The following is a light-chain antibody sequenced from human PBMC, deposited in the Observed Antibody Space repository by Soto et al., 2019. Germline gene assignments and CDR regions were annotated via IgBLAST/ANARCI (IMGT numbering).Light chain of an antibody. CDR1: QSVNSN. J-gene: IGKJ1*01. CDR2: GAS. V-gene: IGKV3-15*01. Sequence: EMVMTQSPATLSVSPGERATLSCRASQSVNSNLAWYQQKPGQAPRLLIYGASTRATAIPARFSGSGSGTEFTLTISSLQSEDFAVYYCQQYNDWPPRTFGQGTKVEIK. CDR3: QQYNDWPPRT.